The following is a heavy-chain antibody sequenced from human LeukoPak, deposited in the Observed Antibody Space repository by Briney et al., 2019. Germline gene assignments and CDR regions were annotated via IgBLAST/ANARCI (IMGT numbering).Heavy chain of an antibody. J-gene: IGHJ4*02. CDR2: IKQDGSEK. V-gene: IGHV3-7*01. CDR3: ARVAVWIAVADFDY. CDR1: GFTFSSYA. D-gene: IGHD6-19*01. Sequence: GGSLRLSCAASGFTFSSYAMIWVRQAPGKGLEWVANIKQDGSEKYYVDSVKGRFTISRDNAKNSLYLQMNSLRAEDTAVYYCARVAVWIAVADFDYWGQGTLVTVSS.